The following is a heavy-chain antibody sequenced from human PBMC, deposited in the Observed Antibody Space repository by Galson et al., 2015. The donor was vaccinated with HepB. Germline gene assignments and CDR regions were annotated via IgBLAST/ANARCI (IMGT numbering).Heavy chain of an antibody. CDR2: ISSNGGST. CDR3: VKPSRELTQNWYFDL. CDR1: GFTFSSYA. V-gene: IGHV3-64D*06. D-gene: IGHD1-7*01. J-gene: IGHJ2*01. Sequence: SLRLSCAASGFTFSSYAMHWVRQAPGKGLEYVSAISSNGGSTYYADSVKGRFTISRDNSKNTLYLQMGSLRAEDTAVYYCVKPSRELTQNWYFDLWGRGTLVTVSS.